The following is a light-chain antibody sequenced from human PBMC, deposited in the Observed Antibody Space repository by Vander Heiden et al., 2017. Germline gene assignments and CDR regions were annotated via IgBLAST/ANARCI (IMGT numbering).Light chain of an antibody. CDR1: QRISSY. Sequence: DIQLTQSPSFLSAYVGDRETITCRASQRISSYLDRYQKKAGKATKRLIYAASTEQSGVPSRFSGSGSGTDFTLTISSLQPEDVATDYCQQLNSYPRITFGQGTRLEMK. CDR2: AAS. J-gene: IGKJ5*01. V-gene: IGKV1-9*01. CDR3: QQLNSYPRIT.